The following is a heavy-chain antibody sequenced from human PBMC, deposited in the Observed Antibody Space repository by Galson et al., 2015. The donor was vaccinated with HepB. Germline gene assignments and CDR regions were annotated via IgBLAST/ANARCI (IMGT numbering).Heavy chain of an antibody. D-gene: IGHD2-21*01. V-gene: IGHV3-30*18. CDR3: AKDSIASSGAGWGMDV. J-gene: IGHJ6*02. CDR2: ISNDGSVK. CDR1: RFTFTRYG. Sequence: SLRLSCAASRFTFTRYGMHWVRQAPGKGLEWLAFISNDGSVKHNANSVKGRFTISRDNSRNTLCLQMNSLRPEDTAVYYCAKDSIASSGAGWGMDVWGQGTTVTVSS.